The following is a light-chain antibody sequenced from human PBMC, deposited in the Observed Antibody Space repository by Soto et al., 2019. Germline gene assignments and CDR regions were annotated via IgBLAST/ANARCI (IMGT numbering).Light chain of an antibody. CDR3: QQYGSPPIT. CDR2: GTS. CDR1: QSVSTY. Sequence: EIVMKKTPSALSVSPGERAPLSCRASQSVSTYLAWYQQQPGQAPRLLMSGTSNRATGTPDRFSGSGSGTDFTLTISRLEPEDFAVHYCQQYGSPPITFGQGTRLEIK. J-gene: IGKJ5*01. V-gene: IGKV3-20*01.